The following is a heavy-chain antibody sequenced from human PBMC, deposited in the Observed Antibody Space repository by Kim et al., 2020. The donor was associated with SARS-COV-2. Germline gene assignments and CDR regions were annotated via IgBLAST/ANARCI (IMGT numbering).Heavy chain of an antibody. J-gene: IGHJ4*01. CDR3: ARVNCTSASCYPDH. V-gene: IGHV3-20*03. Sequence: AASVRGRFTISRDNAKNSLYLHMKSLRAEDTALYFCARVNCTSASCYPDHWGHGTLVTVSS. D-gene: IGHD2-2*01.